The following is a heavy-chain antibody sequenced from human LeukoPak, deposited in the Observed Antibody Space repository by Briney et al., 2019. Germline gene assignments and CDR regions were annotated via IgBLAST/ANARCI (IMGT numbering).Heavy chain of an antibody. V-gene: IGHV3-11*04. J-gene: IGHJ4*02. CDR1: GFTFSDYY. CDR2: ISSSGSTI. CDR3: ARAYYYDSSGLTDY. Sequence: GGSLRLSCAASGFTFSDYYMSWIRQAPGRGLEWVSYISSSGSTIYYADSVKGRFTISRDNAKNSLYLQMNSLRAEDTAVYYCARAYYYDSSGLTDYWGQGTLVTVSS. D-gene: IGHD3-22*01.